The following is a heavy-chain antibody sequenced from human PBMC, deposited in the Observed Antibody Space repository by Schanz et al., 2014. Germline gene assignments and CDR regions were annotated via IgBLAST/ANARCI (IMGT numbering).Heavy chain of an antibody. CDR2: ISSSSSYI. Sequence: EQVLESGGGFVQPGGSLRLSCAASGFKFTDYAMTWVRQAPGKGLEWVSSISSSSSYISYADSVRGRFTISRDNAKNSLYLQMNSLRAEDTAVYYCARDSGSSSWYPSDYWGQGTLVTVSS. CDR1: GFKFTDYA. D-gene: IGHD6-13*01. J-gene: IGHJ4*02. CDR3: ARDSGSSSWYPSDY. V-gene: IGHV3-48*01.